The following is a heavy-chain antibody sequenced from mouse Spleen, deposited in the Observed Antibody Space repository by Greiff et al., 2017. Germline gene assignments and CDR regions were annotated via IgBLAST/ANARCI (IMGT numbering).Heavy chain of an antibody. CDR1: GYTFTSYW. D-gene: IGHD2-4*01. J-gene: IGHJ1*03. V-gene: IGHV1-64*01. Sequence: QVQLQQPGAELVKPGASVKLSCKASGYTFTSYWMHWVKQRPGQGLEWIGMIHPNSGSTSYNQKFKGKATLTVDQSSSTAYMQLNSLTSEDSAVYYCARSGYDYDGTHWYFDVWGTGTTVTVSS. CDR3: ARSGYDYDGTHWYFDV. CDR2: IHPNSGST.